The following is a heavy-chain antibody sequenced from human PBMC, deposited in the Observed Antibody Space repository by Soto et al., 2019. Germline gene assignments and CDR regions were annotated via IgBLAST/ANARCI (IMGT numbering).Heavy chain of an antibody. CDR1: GFTFSSCA. D-gene: IGHD2-21*02. CDR2: ISSDGSGT. V-gene: IGHV3-64*07. CDR3: TRAHSVTLLFDY. J-gene: IGHJ4*02. Sequence: EVQLVQSGGGLAQPGESLRLSCVASGFTFSSCAMHWVRQAPGKGPEYVSAISSDGSGTYYAASVKGRFSISRDNSNNTLFLHMGSLRPEDTAVYYCTRAHSVTLLFDYWGQGTLVTVSS.